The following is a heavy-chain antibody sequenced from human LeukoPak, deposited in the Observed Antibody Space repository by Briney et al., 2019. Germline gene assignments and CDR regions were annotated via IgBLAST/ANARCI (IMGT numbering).Heavy chain of an antibody. CDR3: ARWGDPKVLDS. CDR1: GFTFSSHG. Sequence: GGSLRLSCAASGFTFSSHGMHWVRQAPGKGLEWVAVIWYDGSNKYYADSVRGRFTISRDNSKNTLYLQMNSLRAEDTAVYYCARWGDPKVLDSWGQGTQVTVSS. CDR2: IWYDGSNK. J-gene: IGHJ5*01. V-gene: IGHV3-33*01. D-gene: IGHD3-16*01.